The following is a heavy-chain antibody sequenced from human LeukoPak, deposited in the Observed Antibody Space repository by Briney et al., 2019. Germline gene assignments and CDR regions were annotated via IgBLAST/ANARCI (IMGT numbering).Heavy chain of an antibody. CDR1: GFTFSSYA. V-gene: IGHV3-30*04. J-gene: IGHJ4*02. D-gene: IGHD6-13*01. Sequence: EGSLRLSCAASGFTFSSYAMHWVRQAPGKGLEWVAVISYDGSNKYYADSVKGRFTISRDNPKNTLYLQMNSLRAEDTAVYYCARGSLAAAGTFDYWGQGTLVTVSS. CDR2: ISYDGSNK. CDR3: ARGSLAAAGTFDY.